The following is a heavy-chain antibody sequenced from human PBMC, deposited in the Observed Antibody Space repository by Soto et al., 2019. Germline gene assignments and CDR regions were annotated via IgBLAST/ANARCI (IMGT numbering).Heavy chain of an antibody. CDR2: INSSGGHT. D-gene: IGHD6-13*01. CDR3: ARDLLAAGSDALDI. CDR1: GYTFTRHY. Sequence: QVQLVQSGAEVKMPGASVKVSCKASGYTFTRHYIHWVRQAPGQGLEWMGIINSSGGHTYYAQKFQGRVTMISDTSTSTVYMELSSLRSEDTAVYYCARDLLAAGSDALDIWGQGTMVTVSS. J-gene: IGHJ3*02. V-gene: IGHV1-46*01.